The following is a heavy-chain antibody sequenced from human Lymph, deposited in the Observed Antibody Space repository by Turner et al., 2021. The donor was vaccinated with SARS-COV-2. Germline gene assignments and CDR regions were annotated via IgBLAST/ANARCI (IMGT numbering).Heavy chain of an antibody. V-gene: IGHV3-30-3*01. CDR1: GFTFSSYA. J-gene: IGHJ4*02. CDR2: ISYDGNNK. D-gene: IGHD1-26*01. CDR3: ARGLSGNYYFFDY. Sequence: QVQLVESGGGVVQPGRSLHLSCAASGFTFSSYAMHWVRQAPGKGLEWVALISYDGNNKYYADSVRGRFTISRDNSKNTLYLQMNSLRAEDTAVYYCARGLSGNYYFFDYWGQGTLVTVSS.